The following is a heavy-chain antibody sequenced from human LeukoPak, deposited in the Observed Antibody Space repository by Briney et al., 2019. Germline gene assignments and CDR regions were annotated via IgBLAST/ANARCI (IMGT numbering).Heavy chain of an antibody. CDR2: IYHTGTT. J-gene: IGHJ6*03. Sequence: SETLSLTCSVSGGSISSSTYFWGWIRRPPGKGLEWIGTIYHTGTTYYNPSLQSRVTISVDTSKNQFSLNLSSVTATDTAVYFCARHYTLVTAPGAYYMDVWGKGTTVTVSS. V-gene: IGHV4-39*01. CDR3: ARHYTLVTAPGAYYMDV. D-gene: IGHD6-13*01. CDR1: GGSISSSTYF.